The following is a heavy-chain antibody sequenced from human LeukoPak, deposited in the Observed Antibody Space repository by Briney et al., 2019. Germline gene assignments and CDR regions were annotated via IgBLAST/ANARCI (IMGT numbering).Heavy chain of an antibody. CDR1: GFTFSSYV. D-gene: IGHD1-26*01. V-gene: IGHV3-23*01. J-gene: IGHJ4*02. Sequence: GGSLRLSCAASGFTFSSYVMSWVRQAPGKGLERVSGISTSGGSTYYTDSVKGRFTISRDNFKNTLYLQMNSLRAEDTAVYYCAKDLSGSYYPDVDYWGQGTLVTVSS. CDR2: ISTSGGST. CDR3: AKDLSGSYYPDVDY.